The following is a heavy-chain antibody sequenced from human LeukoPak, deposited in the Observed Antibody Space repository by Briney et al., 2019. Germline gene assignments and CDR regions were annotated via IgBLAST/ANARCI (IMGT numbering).Heavy chain of an antibody. CDR1: GFTFSSYA. CDR3: AKLEDIVVVVAANDY. D-gene: IGHD2-15*01. CDR2: ISGSGGST. Sequence: PGGSLRLSCAASGFTFSSYAMSWVRQAPGKGLEWVSAISGSGGSTYYADSVKGRFTISRDNSKNTLYLQMNSLRAEDTAVYYCAKLEDIVVVVAANDYWGQGTLVTVSS. J-gene: IGHJ4*02. V-gene: IGHV3-23*01.